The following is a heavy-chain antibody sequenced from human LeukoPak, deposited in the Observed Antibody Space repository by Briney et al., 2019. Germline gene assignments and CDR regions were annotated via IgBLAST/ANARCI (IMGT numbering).Heavy chain of an antibody. J-gene: IGHJ4*02. CDR1: GYTFTGYY. V-gene: IGHV1-69*06. CDR2: IIPIFGTA. D-gene: IGHD4-17*01. CDR3: ARGRFTDYGDPSVDY. Sequence: GASVKVSCKASGYTFTGYYMHWVRQAPGQGLEWMGGIIPIFGTANYAQKFQGRVTITADKSTSTAYMELSSLRSEDTAVYYCARGRFTDYGDPSVDYWGQGTLVTVSS.